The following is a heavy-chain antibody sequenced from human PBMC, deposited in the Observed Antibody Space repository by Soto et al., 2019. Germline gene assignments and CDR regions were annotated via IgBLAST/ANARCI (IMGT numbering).Heavy chain of an antibody. CDR1: GFTFDDYA. CDR3: AKDMRLAVAGTSFDY. J-gene: IGHJ4*02. Sequence: EVQLVESGGGLVQPGRSLRLSCAASGFTFDDYAMHWVRQAPGKGLEWVSGISWNSGSIGYADSVKGRFTISRDNAKNSLYLQMNSLRAEDTALYYCAKDMRLAVAGTSFDYWGQGTLVTVSS. CDR2: ISWNSGSI. V-gene: IGHV3-9*01. D-gene: IGHD6-19*01.